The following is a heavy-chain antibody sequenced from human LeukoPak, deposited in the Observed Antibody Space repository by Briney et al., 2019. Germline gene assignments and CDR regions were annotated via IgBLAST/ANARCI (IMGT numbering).Heavy chain of an antibody. Sequence: ASVKVSCKTSGYAFSSFAIAWVRQAPGQGLEWMGWISTYTNTNAAQKFQGRVTMTTDTSTSTAYMELRSLRSDDTAVYYCARDPYYDSSPDYWGQGTLVTVSS. CDR1: GYAFSSFA. CDR3: ARDPYYDSSPDY. J-gene: IGHJ4*02. CDR2: ISTYTNT. V-gene: IGHV1-18*01. D-gene: IGHD3-22*01.